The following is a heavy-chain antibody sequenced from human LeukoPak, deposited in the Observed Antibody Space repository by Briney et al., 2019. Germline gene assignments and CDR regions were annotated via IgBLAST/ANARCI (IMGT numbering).Heavy chain of an antibody. CDR3: AKSSDYDFWSGYFGD. CDR2: ISWNSGSI. Sequence: HPGRSLRLSCAASGFTFDDYAMHWVRQAPGKGLEWVSGISWNSGSIGYADSVKGRFTIPRDNAKNSLYVQMNSLRAEDTALYYCAKSSDYDFWSGYFGDWGQGTLVTVSS. V-gene: IGHV3-9*01. CDR1: GFTFDDYA. D-gene: IGHD3-3*01. J-gene: IGHJ4*02.